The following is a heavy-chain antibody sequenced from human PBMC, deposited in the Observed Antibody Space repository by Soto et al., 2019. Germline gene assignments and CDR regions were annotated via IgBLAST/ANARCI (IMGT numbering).Heavy chain of an antibody. CDR1: GFTFSSYS. CDR3: VANQKAPYTGMDL. Sequence: GGSLRLSCAASGFTFSSYSMNWVRQAPGKGLEWVSSISSSSSYIYYADSVKGRFTISRDNAKNSLYLQMNSLRAEDTAVYYCVANQKAPYTGMDLWGQGTTVTVSS. D-gene: IGHD5-18*01. CDR2: ISSSSSYI. J-gene: IGHJ6*02. V-gene: IGHV3-21*01.